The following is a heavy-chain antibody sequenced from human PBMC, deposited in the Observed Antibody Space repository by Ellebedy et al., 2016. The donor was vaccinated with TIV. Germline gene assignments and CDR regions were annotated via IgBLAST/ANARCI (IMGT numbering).Heavy chain of an antibody. D-gene: IGHD3-22*01. CDR2: IIPIFGTA. CDR3: ERAPLQVDSSGYYYVDGMDV. CDR1: GGTFSSYA. Sequence: SAKVSCXASGGTFSSYAISWVRQAPGQGLEWMGGIIPIFGTANYAQKFQSRVTITADESTSTAYMELSSLRSEDTAVYYCERAPLQVDSSGYYYVDGMDVWGQGTTVTVSS. V-gene: IGHV1-69*13. J-gene: IGHJ6*02.